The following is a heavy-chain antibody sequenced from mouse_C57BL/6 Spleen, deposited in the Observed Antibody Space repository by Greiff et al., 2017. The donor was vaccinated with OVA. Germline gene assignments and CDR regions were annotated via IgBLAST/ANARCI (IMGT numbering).Heavy chain of an antibody. V-gene: IGHV1-50*01. CDR3: AEALYYGNYTRFAY. CDR1: GYTFTSYW. D-gene: IGHD2-1*01. J-gene: IGHJ3*01. CDR2: IDPSDSYT. Sequence: VQLQQPGAELVKPGASVKLSCKASGYTFTSYWMQWVKQRPGQGLEWIGEIDPSDSYTNYNQKFKGKATLTVDTSSSTAYMQLSSLTSEDSAVYYCAEALYYGNYTRFAYWGEKALVTVSA.